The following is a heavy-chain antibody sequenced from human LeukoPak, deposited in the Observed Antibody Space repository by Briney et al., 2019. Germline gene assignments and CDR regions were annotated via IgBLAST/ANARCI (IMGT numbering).Heavy chain of an antibody. V-gene: IGHV5-51*01. CDR3: ATGGVGQLWIKGGDYYFDY. CDR1: GYSFTSYW. Sequence: GESLKISCKVSGYSFTSYWIGWVRQMPGKGLEWMGIIYPGDSDTRYSPSFQGQVTISADKSISTAYLQWSSLKASDTAMYYCATGGVGQLWIKGGDYYFDYWGQGTLVTVSS. D-gene: IGHD5-18*01. CDR2: IYPGDSDT. J-gene: IGHJ4*02.